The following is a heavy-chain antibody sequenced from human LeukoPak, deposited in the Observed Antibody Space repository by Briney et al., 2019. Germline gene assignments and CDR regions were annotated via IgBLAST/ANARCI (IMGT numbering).Heavy chain of an antibody. D-gene: IGHD6-13*01. Sequence: ASVKVSCKASGGTFSSYAISWVRQAPGQGLEWMGGSIPIFGTANYAQKFQGRVTITADESTSTAYMELSSLRSEDTAVYYCARKFWAYSSSCGAFDIWGQGTMVTVSS. CDR1: GGTFSSYA. CDR2: SIPIFGTA. V-gene: IGHV1-69*13. CDR3: ARKFWAYSSSCGAFDI. J-gene: IGHJ3*02.